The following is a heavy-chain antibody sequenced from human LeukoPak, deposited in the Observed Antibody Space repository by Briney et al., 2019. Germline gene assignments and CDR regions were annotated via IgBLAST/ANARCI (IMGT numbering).Heavy chain of an antibody. CDR3: ARTQSSSSSYYYGMDV. D-gene: IGHD6-6*01. CDR1: GGSFSGYY. J-gene: IGHJ6*02. Sequence: PSETLSLTCAVYGGSFSGYYWSWIRQPPGKGLEWIGEINHSGSTNYNPSLKSRVTISVDTSKNQFSLKLSSVTAADTAVYYCARTQSSSSSYYYGMDVWGQGTAVTVSS. CDR2: INHSGST. V-gene: IGHV4-34*01.